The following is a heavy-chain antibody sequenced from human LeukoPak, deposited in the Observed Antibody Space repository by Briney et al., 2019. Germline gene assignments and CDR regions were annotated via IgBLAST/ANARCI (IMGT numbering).Heavy chain of an antibody. CDR1: GFTFSSYA. J-gene: IGHJ4*02. Sequence: GGSLRLSCAASGFTFSSYAMSWVRQAPGKGLEWVSAISGSGGSTYYADSVKGRFTISRDNSKNTLYLQMNSLRAEDTAVYYCAKDLDYGDYAAHGLWGQGTLVTVSS. CDR2: ISGSGGST. D-gene: IGHD4-17*01. CDR3: AKDLDYGDYAAHGL. V-gene: IGHV3-23*01.